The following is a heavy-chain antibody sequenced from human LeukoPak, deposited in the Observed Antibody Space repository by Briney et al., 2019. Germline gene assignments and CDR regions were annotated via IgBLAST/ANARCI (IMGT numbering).Heavy chain of an antibody. CDR1: GFTFSSYA. J-gene: IGHJ4*02. CDR3: ATYYYDSSGYYPHFGY. V-gene: IGHV3-30-3*01. CDR2: ISYDGSNK. Sequence: GGSLRLSCAASGFTFSSYAMHWVRQAPGKGLEWVAVISYDGSNKYYADSVKGRFTISRDNSKNTLYLQMNSLRAEDTAVYYCATYYYDSSGYYPHFGYWGQGTLVTVSS. D-gene: IGHD3-22*01.